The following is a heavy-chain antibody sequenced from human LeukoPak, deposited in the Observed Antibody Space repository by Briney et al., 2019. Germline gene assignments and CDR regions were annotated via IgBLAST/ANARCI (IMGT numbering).Heavy chain of an antibody. CDR3: ARERVYCSGGSCYPRFDY. Sequence: KPSETLSLTCTVSGYSISSGYYWGWIRQPAGKGLEWIGRIYTSGSTNYNPSLKSRVTISVDTSKNQFSLKLSSVTAADTAVYYCARERVYCSGGSCYPRFDYWGQGTLVTVSS. CDR1: GYSISSGYY. D-gene: IGHD2-15*01. V-gene: IGHV4-61*02. CDR2: IYTSGST. J-gene: IGHJ4*02.